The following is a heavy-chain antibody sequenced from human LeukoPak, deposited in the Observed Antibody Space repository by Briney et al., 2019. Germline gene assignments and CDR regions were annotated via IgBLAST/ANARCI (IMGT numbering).Heavy chain of an antibody. Sequence: VASVKVSCKASGYTFTSYGISWVRQAPGHGLEWMGWINPKSSFAHYAQTLQGRVTITRDTSISTAYMELSRLRSDDTAAYYCVTGTNGYNGDYFDFWGQGTLITVSS. CDR2: INPKSSFA. CDR3: VTGTNGYNGDYFDF. J-gene: IGHJ4*02. CDR1: GYTFTSYG. V-gene: IGHV1-2*02. D-gene: IGHD5-24*01.